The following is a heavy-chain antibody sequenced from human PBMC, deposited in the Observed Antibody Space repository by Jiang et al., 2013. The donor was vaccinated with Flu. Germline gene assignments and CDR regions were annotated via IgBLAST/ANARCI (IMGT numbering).Heavy chain of an antibody. J-gene: IGHJ4*02. Sequence: GSGLVKPSQTLSLTCTVSGDSINSGGYSWSWIRQHPGKGLEWVGHISYTGSTYHKSSLKSRVTISVDTSKNQFSLELTSVTAADTALYYCARAAYGGSPGLFDYVGPGNPGHRLL. CDR1: GDSINSGGYS. D-gene: IGHD4-23*01. CDR3: ARAAYGGSPGLFDY. CDR2: ISYTGST. V-gene: IGHV4-31*03.